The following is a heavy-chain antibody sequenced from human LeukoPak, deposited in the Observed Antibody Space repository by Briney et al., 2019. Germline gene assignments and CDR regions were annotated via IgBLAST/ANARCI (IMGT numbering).Heavy chain of an antibody. V-gene: IGHV3-21*01. CDR3: GREAYSSGWYGL. Sequence: KPGGSLRLSCSASGFTFSSNSMNWVRQAPGKGREWVSFISSGSSYISCADSVKGRFTVSRDNAKYSLYLQMNSVSAEESAVYLCGREAYSSGWYGLWGQGTLVTVSS. CDR2: ISSGSSYI. J-gene: IGHJ4*02. D-gene: IGHD6-19*01. CDR1: GFTFSSNS.